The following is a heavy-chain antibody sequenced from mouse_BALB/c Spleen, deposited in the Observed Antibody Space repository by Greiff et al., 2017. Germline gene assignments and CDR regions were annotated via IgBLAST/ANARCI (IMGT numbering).Heavy chain of an antibody. CDR2: IHPNSGNT. CDR3: ARGGYGRAFFDY. J-gene: IGHJ2*01. CDR1: GYTFTSYW. Sequence: VQLQQSGAELVKPGASVKLSCKASGYTFTSYWMHWVKLRPGQGFEWIGEIHPNSGNTNYNEKFKGKATLTVDTSSSTAYVDLSSLTSEDSAVYYCARGGYGRAFFDYWGQGTTLTVSS. D-gene: IGHD2-14*01. V-gene: IGHV1S130*01.